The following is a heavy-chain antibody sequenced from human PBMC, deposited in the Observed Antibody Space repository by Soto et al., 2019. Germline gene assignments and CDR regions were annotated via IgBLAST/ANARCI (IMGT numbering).Heavy chain of an antibody. CDR1: GGTFSSYA. Sequence: ASVKVSCKASGGTFSSYAISWVRQAPGQGLEWMGGIIPIFGTANYAQKFQGRVTITADESTSTAYMELSSLRSEGTAVYYCAKARAYYYDSSGYYPHTEPNALDYWGQGTLVTVSS. CDR3: AKARAYYYDSSGYYPHTEPNALDY. D-gene: IGHD3-22*01. CDR2: IIPIFGTA. V-gene: IGHV1-69*13. J-gene: IGHJ4*02.